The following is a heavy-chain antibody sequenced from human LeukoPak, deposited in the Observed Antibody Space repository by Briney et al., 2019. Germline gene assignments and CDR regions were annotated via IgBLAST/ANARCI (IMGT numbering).Heavy chain of an antibody. Sequence: ASVKVSCKASGGTFSSYAISWVRQAPGQGLEWMGGIIPIFGTANYSQKFQGRVTITTDESTSTAYMELSSLRSEDTAVYYCARSSGGSCYGCHWFDPWGQGTLVTVS. D-gene: IGHD2-15*01. J-gene: IGHJ5*02. CDR2: IIPIFGTA. V-gene: IGHV1-69*05. CDR3: ARSSGGSCYGCHWFDP. CDR1: GGTFSSYA.